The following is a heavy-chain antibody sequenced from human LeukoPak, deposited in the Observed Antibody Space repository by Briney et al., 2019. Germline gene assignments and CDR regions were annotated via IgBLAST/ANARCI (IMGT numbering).Heavy chain of an antibody. CDR1: GGSIRGSTLY. CDR3: ARRWLQFRGLAPFDY. D-gene: IGHD5-24*01. J-gene: IGHJ4*02. CDR2: IYFSGST. Sequence: PSETLSLTCTVSGGSIRGSTLYWGWIRQPPGKGLEWIGNIYFSGSTYYNPSLKSRVTISVDLSKNQFSLKLSSVTAADTAVYYCARRWLQFRGLAPFDYWGQGTLVTVSS. V-gene: IGHV4-39*07.